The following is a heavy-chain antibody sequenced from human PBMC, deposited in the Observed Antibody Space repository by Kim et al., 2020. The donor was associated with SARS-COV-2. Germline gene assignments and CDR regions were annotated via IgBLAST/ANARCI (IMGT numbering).Heavy chain of an antibody. Sequence: SETLSLTCTVSGGSISSGGYYWSWIRQHPGKGLEWIGYIYYSGSTYYNPSLKSRVTISVDTSKNQFSLKLSSVTAADTAVYYCARGPVRSCIVVVPAARGIDYWGQGTLVTVSS. J-gene: IGHJ4*02. D-gene: IGHD2-2*01. CDR1: GGSISSGGYY. V-gene: IGHV4-31*03. CDR2: IYYSGST. CDR3: ARGPVRSCIVVVPAARGIDY.